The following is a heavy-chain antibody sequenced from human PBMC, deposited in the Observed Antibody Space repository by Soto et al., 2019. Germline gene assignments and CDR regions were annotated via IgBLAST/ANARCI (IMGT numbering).Heavy chain of an antibody. Sequence: GGSLRLSCTASGFTFGDYAMSWVRQAPGKGLEWVGFIRSKAYGGTTEYAASVKGRFTIPRDDSKSIAYLQMNSLKTEDTAVYYCTRAHYDSIGYICDYRGQGTLVTVSS. V-gene: IGHV3-49*04. CDR1: GFTFGDYA. J-gene: IGHJ4*02. CDR3: TRAHYDSIGYICDY. D-gene: IGHD3-22*01. CDR2: IRSKAYGGTT.